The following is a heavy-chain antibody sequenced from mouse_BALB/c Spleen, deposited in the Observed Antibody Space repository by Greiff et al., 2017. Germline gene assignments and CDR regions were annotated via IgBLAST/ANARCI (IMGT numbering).Heavy chain of an antibody. CDR3: ARVYYGSSYYFDY. J-gene: IGHJ2*01. CDR1: GYTFTSYY. CDR2: IYPGDGST. V-gene: IGHV1S56*01. Sequence: QVQLQQSGPELVKPGASVKMSCKASGYTFTSYYIHWVKQRPGQGLEWIGWIYPGDGSTKYNEKFKGKTTLTADKSSSTAYMLLSSLTSEDSAIYFCARVYYGSSYYFDYWGQGTTLTVSS. D-gene: IGHD1-1*01.